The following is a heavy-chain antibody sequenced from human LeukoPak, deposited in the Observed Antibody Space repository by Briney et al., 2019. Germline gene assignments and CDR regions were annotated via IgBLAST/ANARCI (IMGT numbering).Heavy chain of an antibody. J-gene: IGHJ4*02. V-gene: IGHV3-30*18. D-gene: IGHD5-18*01. Sequence: GGSLRLSCAASGFTFSSYGMHWVRQAPGKGLEWVAVISYDGSNKYYADSVKGRFTISRDNSKNTLYLQMNSRRAEATAVYYCAKDGMGGYSYGSSFDSWGQGTLATVPS. CDR3: AKDGMGGYSYGSSFDS. CDR2: ISYDGSNK. CDR1: GFTFSSYG.